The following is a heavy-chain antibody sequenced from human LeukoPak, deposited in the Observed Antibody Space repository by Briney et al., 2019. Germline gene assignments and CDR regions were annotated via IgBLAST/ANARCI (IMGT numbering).Heavy chain of an antibody. V-gene: IGHV1-8*01. D-gene: IGHD3-22*01. Sequence: ASVKVSCKASGYTFTSYDINWVRQATGQGLEWMGWMNPNRGNTGYAQKFQGRVTMTRNTSISTAYMELSSLRSEDTAVYYCARGRYDSSGYYYFPSRGVRSAAIDYWGQGTLVTVSS. CDR1: GYTFTSYD. CDR2: MNPNRGNT. CDR3: ARGRYDSSGYYYFPSRGVRSAAIDY. J-gene: IGHJ4*02.